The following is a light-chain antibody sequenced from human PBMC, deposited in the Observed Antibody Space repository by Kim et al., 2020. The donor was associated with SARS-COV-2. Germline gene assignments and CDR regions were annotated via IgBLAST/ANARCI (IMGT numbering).Light chain of an antibody. CDR1: KLGDKY. V-gene: IGLV3-1*01. Sequence: SYELTQPPSVSVSPGQTASITCSGDKLGDKYACWYQQKPGQSPVLVIYQDSKRPSGIPERFSGSNSGNTATLTISGTQAMDEADSYCQAWDSSVVFGGGTQLTVL. CDR2: QDS. CDR3: QAWDSSVV. J-gene: IGLJ2*01.